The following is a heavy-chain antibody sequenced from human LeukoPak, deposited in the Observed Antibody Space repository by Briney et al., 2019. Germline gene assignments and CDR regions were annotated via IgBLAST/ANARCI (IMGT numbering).Heavy chain of an antibody. CDR3: ARDLQEWLVRKDWFDP. CDR1: GYTFTSYG. D-gene: IGHD6-19*01. J-gene: IGHJ5*02. Sequence: ASVKVSCKASGYTFTSYGISWVRQAPGQGLEWMGWISAYNGNTNYAQKLQGRVTMTTDTSTSTAYMELRSLRSVDTAVYYCARDLQEWLVRKDWFDPWGQGTLVTVSS. CDR2: ISAYNGNT. V-gene: IGHV1-18*01.